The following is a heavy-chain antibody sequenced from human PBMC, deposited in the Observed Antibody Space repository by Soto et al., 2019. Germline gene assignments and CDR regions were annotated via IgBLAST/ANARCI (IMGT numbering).Heavy chain of an antibody. CDR2: ISTSGSST. D-gene: IGHD6-19*01. CDR1: GFSFSDYY. Sequence: GGSLRLSCAASGFSFSDYYMSWIRQAPGKGLEWVSLISTSGSSTDYADSVKGRFTISRDNAKNSLSLQMNSLRAEDTAVYYCATSKVDIAVAGHWGQGTLVTVSS. V-gene: IGHV3-11*04. CDR3: ATSKVDIAVAGH. J-gene: IGHJ4*02.